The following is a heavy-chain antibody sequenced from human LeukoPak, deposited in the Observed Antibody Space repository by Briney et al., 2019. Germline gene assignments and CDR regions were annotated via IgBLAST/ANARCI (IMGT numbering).Heavy chain of an antibody. CDR3: ATPRFGDAFDI. Sequence: GASVKVSCKVSGYTLTELSMHWVRQAPGKGLEWRGGFDPEDGETSYAQKFQRRVTMTEDTSTDTAYMELSSLRSEDTAVYYCATPRFGDAFDIWGQGTMVTVSS. CDR1: GYTLTELS. J-gene: IGHJ3*02. D-gene: IGHD3-16*01. V-gene: IGHV1-24*01. CDR2: FDPEDGET.